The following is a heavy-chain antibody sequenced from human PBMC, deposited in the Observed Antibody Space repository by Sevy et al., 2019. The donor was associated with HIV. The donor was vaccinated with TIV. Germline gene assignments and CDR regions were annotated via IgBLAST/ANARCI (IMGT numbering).Heavy chain of an antibody. CDR3: ARVSQPVVTPPFDY. D-gene: IGHD2-21*02. V-gene: IGHV1-18*04. CDR2: ISAHNGNT. Sequence: ASVKVSCKASGYTFTSYGISWVRQAPGQGLEWMGWISAHNGNTNYAQKLQGRVTMTTDTSTSTAYMELRSLRSDDTAVYYCARVSQPVVTPPFDYWGQGTLVTVSS. J-gene: IGHJ4*02. CDR1: GYTFTSYG.